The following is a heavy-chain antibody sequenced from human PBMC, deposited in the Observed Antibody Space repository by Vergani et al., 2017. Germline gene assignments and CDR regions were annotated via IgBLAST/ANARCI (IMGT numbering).Heavy chain of an antibody. CDR1: GFTVSSNY. D-gene: IGHD6-13*01. CDR2: IYSGGST. Sequence: EVQLVESGGGLIQPGGSLRLSCAASGFTVSSNYMSWVRQAPGKGLEWVSVIYSGGSTYYADSVKGRFTISRDNSKNTLYLQMNSLRAEDTAVYYCASLLYSSSSGFDPWGQATLVTVSS. V-gene: IGHV3-53*01. CDR3: ASLLYSSSSGFDP. J-gene: IGHJ5*02.